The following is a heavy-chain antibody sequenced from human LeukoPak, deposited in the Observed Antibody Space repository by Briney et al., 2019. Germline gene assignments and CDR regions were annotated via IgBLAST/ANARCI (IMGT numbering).Heavy chain of an antibody. J-gene: IGHJ5*02. D-gene: IGHD1-1*01. CDR2: IYYTGST. Sequence: SETLSLTCTVSGGSIGSSNYFWGWIRQPPGKGLEWIGSIYYTGSTYYNPSLKSRVTISVDTSKNQFSLKLSSVTAADTAVYYCAREGTAGTNLNWFDPWGQGTLVTVSS. CDR1: GGSIGSSNYF. V-gene: IGHV4-39*07. CDR3: AREGTAGTNLNWFDP.